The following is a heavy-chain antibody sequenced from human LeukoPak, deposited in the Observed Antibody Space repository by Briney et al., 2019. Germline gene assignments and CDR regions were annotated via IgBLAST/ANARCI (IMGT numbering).Heavy chain of an antibody. V-gene: IGHV3-20*04. Sequence: GGSLRLSCAASGFTFNDYEMSWVRQAPGKGLEWVSGINWNGGTIGYADSVKGRFTISRDNAKNSLYLQMNSLRAEDTALYYCAAGDRNGWYFDYWGQGTLVTVSS. CDR3: AAGDRNGWYFDY. J-gene: IGHJ4*02. CDR1: GFTFNDYE. D-gene: IGHD6-19*01. CDR2: INWNGGTI.